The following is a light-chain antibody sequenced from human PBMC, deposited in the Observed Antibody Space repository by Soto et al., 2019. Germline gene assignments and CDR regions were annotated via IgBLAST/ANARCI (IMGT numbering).Light chain of an antibody. Sequence: IPLTQSPSSLSASVGDRVTITCRASQGISSYLAWYQQKPGKAPKLLIYAASTLQSGVPSRFSGSGSGTDFTLTSSSLQPEDFATYYCQQLNSYPPTFGGGTKVEIK. CDR1: QGISSY. CDR2: AAS. V-gene: IGKV1-9*01. J-gene: IGKJ4*01. CDR3: QQLNSYPPT.